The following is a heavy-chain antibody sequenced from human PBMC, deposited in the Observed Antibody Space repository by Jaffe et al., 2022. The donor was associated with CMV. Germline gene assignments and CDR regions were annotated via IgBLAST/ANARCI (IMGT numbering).Heavy chain of an antibody. CDR1: GGSISSYY. V-gene: IGHV4-59*01. CDR2: IYYSGST. Sequence: QVQLQESGPGLVKPSETLSLTCTVSGGSISSYYWSWIRQPPGKGLEWIGYIYYSGSTNYNPSLKSRVTISVDTSKNQFSLKLSSVTAADTAVYYCARGSSGSIRVYWYFDLWGRGTLVTVSS. J-gene: IGHJ2*01. CDR3: ARGSSGSIRVYWYFDL. D-gene: IGHD6-19*01.